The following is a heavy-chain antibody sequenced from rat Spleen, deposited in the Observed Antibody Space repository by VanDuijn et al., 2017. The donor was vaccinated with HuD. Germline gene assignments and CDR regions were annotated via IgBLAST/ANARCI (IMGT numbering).Heavy chain of an antibody. D-gene: IGHD1-10*01. V-gene: IGHV5-35*01. CDR2: INPDGSST. Sequence: IRQAPGKGLEWIASINPDGSSTYYPDTVKGRFVISKDNAKNTGYLQMNNLRSEDTAIYYCTSRGSNYRNWFANWGQGTLVTVSS. J-gene: IGHJ3*01. CDR3: TSRGSNYRNWFAN.